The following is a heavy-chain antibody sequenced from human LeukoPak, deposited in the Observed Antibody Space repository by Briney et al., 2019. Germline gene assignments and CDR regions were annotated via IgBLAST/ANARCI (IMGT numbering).Heavy chain of an antibody. J-gene: IGHJ6*03. D-gene: IGHD3-16*01. Sequence: ASVNVSCKASVYTFTIHDINWVRQATGQGRGGMGWVNPKSGNTVYAQKFQGSVIFTRNTSISTAYMELSSLRSEDTAVYYCARGMIYYYYMDVWGKGTTVTVSS. CDR1: VYTFTIHD. V-gene: IGHV1-8*03. CDR3: ARGMIYYYYMDV. CDR2: VNPKSGNT.